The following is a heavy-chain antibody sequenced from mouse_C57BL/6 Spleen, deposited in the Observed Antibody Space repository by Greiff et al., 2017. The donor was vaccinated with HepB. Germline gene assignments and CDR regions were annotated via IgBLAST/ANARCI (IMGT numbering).Heavy chain of an antibody. CDR1: GYSITSGYY. Sequence: VQLKESGPGLVKPSQSLSLTCSVTGYSITSGYYWNWIRQFPGNKLEWMGYISYDGSNNYNPSLKNRISITRDTSKNQFFLKLNSVTTEDTATYYCARQLRLRFYFDYWGQGTTLTVSS. CDR3: ARQLRLRFYFDY. CDR2: ISYDGSN. V-gene: IGHV3-6*01. J-gene: IGHJ2*01. D-gene: IGHD3-2*02.